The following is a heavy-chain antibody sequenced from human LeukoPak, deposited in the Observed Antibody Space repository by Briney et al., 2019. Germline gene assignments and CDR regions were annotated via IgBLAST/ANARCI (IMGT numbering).Heavy chain of an antibody. J-gene: IGHJ5*02. CDR1: GYSFTSYW. Sequence: GESLKISCKGSGYSFTSYWIGWVRQMPGKGLEWMGIIYPSDSDTRYSPTFQGQVTISADKSISTAYLQWSSLKASDTAMYYCARHHCSSTSCHHGWFDPWGQGTLVTVSS. V-gene: IGHV5-51*01. CDR2: IYPSDSDT. D-gene: IGHD2-2*01. CDR3: ARHHCSSTSCHHGWFDP.